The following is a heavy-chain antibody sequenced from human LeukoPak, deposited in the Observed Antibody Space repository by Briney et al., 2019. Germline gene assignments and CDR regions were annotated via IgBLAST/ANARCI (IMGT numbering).Heavy chain of an antibody. J-gene: IGHJ4*02. CDR1: GFSVRLDGYY. V-gene: IGHV4-30-2*06. CDR3: ARDLGVGWGLNY. Sequence: PSETLSLTCNVSGFSVRLDGYYWSWIRQSPGRGLEWIGYISNNGVTSYNPSLKSRVIISFHRSKNQFSLRLNSVTEADTAVYYCARDLGVGWGLNYWGQGTLVTVSP. CDR2: ISNNGVT. D-gene: IGHD1-26*01.